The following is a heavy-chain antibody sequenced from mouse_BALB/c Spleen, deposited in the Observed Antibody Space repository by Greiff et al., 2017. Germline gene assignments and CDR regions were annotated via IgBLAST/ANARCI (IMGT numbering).Heavy chain of an antibody. D-gene: IGHD2-1*01. V-gene: IGHV3-2*02. Sequence: EVKLMESGPGLVKPSQSLSLTCTVTGYSITSDYAWNWIRQFPGNKLEWMGYISYSGSTSYNPSLKSRISITRDTSKNQFFLQLNSVTTEDTATYYCASGNYEGAMDYWGQGTSVTVSS. CDR2: ISYSGST. J-gene: IGHJ4*01. CDR3: ASGNYEGAMDY. CDR1: GYSITSDYA.